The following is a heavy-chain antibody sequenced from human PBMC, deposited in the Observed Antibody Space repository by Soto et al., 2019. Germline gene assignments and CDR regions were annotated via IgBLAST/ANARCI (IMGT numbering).Heavy chain of an antibody. D-gene: IGHD2-15*01. J-gene: IGHJ6*02. CDR3: ARCRGGSFPDIYYYGMDV. V-gene: IGHV4-34*01. Sequence: PSETLSLTCAVYGGSFSGYYWSWIRQPPGKGLEWIGEINHSGSTNYNPSLKSRVTISVDTSKNLFSLKLSPVTAADTAVYYCARCRGGSFPDIYYYGMDVWGQGTTVTVSS. CDR1: GGSFSGYY. CDR2: INHSGST.